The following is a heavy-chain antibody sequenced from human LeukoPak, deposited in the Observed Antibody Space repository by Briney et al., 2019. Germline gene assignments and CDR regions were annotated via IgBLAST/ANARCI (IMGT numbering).Heavy chain of an antibody. CDR3: ARGGNYGYYDGYFDY. D-gene: IGHD4-17*01. CDR2: IYYSGST. J-gene: IGHJ4*02. Sequence: SETLSLTCTVSGGSISSYYWSWIRQPPGKGLEWIGYIYYSGSTNYNPSLRSRVTISVDTSKNQFSLKLSSVTAADTAVYYCARGGNYGYYDGYFDYWGQGTLVTVSS. CDR1: GGSISSYY. V-gene: IGHV4-59*08.